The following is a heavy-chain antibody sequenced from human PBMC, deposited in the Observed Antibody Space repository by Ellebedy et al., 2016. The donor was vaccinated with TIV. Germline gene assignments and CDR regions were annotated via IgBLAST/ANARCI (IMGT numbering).Heavy chain of an antibody. CDR2: INAGNGDT. CDR3: ARVKASSRWYGGGDY. CDR1: GYTFTSYA. V-gene: IGHV1-3*01. J-gene: IGHJ4*02. Sequence: ASVKVSCKASGYTFTSYAMHWVRQAPGQRLEWMGWINAGNGDTTYSQKFQGRVTITRDTSASTAYMELSSLRSEDTAVYYCARVKASSRWYGGGDYWGQGTLVTVSS. D-gene: IGHD6-13*01.